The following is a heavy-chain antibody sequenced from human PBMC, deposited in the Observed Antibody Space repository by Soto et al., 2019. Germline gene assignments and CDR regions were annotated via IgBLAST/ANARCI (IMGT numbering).Heavy chain of an antibody. CDR1: GTSIRSYY. Sequence: TSETLSLTCTVSGTSIRSYYWNWIRQPPGKGLEWIASIHDSGTTNYNPSLGSRVTISLDAPRSQFSLELSSVTAADTAVYYCTRDMLKQPLVGFQDNWFDPWGQGTLVTVSS. V-gene: IGHV4-59*12. D-gene: IGHD3-10*02. CDR2: IHDSGTT. CDR3: TRDMLKQPLVGFQDNWFDP. J-gene: IGHJ5*01.